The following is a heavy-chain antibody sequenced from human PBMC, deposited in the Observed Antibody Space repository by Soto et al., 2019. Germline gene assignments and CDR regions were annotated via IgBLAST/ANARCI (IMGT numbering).Heavy chain of an antibody. CDR3: AREDGDYADAFDI. V-gene: IGHV3-33*01. Sequence: QVQLVESGGGVVQPGRSLRLSCAASGFTFSSYGMHWVRQAPGKGLEWVAVIWYDGSNKYYADSVKGRFTISRXXSKNXXXXXXXXLRAEDTAVYYCAREDGDYADAFDIWGQGTMVTVSS. J-gene: IGHJ3*02. D-gene: IGHD4-17*01. CDR1: GFTFSSYG. CDR2: IWYDGSNK.